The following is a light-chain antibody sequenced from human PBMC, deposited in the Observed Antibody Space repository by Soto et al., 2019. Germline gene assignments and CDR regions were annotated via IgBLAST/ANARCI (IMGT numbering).Light chain of an antibody. Sequence: QSALTQPPSASGSPGQSITISCTGTSSDVGGYIYVSWYQQHPGKAPKLILSEVTYRPSGVSHRFSASKSGNTASLTISGLQAGDEADYYCISYTGSSTSYVFGTGTKVTVL. CDR3: ISYTGSSTSYV. CDR1: SSDVGGYIY. J-gene: IGLJ1*01. V-gene: IGLV2-14*01. CDR2: EVT.